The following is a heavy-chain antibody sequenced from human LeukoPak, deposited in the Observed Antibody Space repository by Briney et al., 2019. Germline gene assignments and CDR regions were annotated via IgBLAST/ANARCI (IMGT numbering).Heavy chain of an antibody. CDR1: GFTFSSYS. D-gene: IGHD3-10*01. V-gene: IGHV3-7*01. CDR3: ARLIWFGELSEYYYYMDV. Sequence: GSLSLSCAASGFTFSSYSMNWVRQAPGKGLEWVANIKQDGSEKYYVDSVKGRFTISRDNAKNSLYLQMNSLRAEDTAVYYCARLIWFGELSEYYYYMDVWGKGTTVTVSS. J-gene: IGHJ6*03. CDR2: IKQDGSEK.